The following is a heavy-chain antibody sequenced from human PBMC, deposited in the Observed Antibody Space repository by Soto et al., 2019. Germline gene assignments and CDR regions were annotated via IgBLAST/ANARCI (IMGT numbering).Heavy chain of an antibody. V-gene: IGHV4-31*03. CDR3: ARAPGDYFDY. CDR2: IFYSGST. CDR1: GGSISSGGYY. Sequence: QVQLQESGPGLVKPSQTLSLTCTVSGGSISSGGYYWSWIRQHPGKGLEWIGYIFYSGSTCSNPTLKGRVTISVDTSKNQFSLKLSSVTAADTAVYYCARAPGDYFDYWGQGTLVTVSS. J-gene: IGHJ4*02.